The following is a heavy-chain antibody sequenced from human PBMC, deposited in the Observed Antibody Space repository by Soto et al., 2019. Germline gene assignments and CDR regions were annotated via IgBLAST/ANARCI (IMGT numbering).Heavy chain of an antibody. Sequence: PSETLSLTCTVSGGSISSSSYYWGWIRQPPGKGLEWIGSIYYSGSTYYNPSLKSRVTISVDTSKNQFSLKLSSVTAADTAVYYCARPIGYYYYGMDVWGQGTTVTVS. CDR3: ARPIGYYYYGMDV. CDR1: GGSISSSSYY. V-gene: IGHV4-39*01. J-gene: IGHJ6*02. CDR2: IYYSGST.